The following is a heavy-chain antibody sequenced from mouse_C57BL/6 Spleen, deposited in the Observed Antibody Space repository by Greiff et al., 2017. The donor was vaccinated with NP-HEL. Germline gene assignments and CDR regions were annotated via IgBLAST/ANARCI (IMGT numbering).Heavy chain of an antibody. CDR3: ARHDYYGSSYGYYFDY. Sequence: EVKLVESGGDLVKPGGSLKLSCAASGFTFSSYGMSWVRQTPDKRLEWVATISSGGSYTYYPDSVKGRFTISRDNAKNTRYLQMSSLKSEDTAMYYCARHDYYGSSYGYYFDYWGQGTTLTVSS. D-gene: IGHD1-1*01. V-gene: IGHV5-6*02. CDR2: ISSGGSYT. J-gene: IGHJ2*01. CDR1: GFTFSSYG.